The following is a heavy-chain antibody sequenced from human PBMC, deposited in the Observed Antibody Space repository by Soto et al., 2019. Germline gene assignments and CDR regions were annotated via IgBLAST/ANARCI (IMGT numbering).Heavy chain of an antibody. D-gene: IGHD3-3*01. CDR2: IYHIGST. J-gene: IGHJ6*02. V-gene: IGHV4-4*02. CDR1: GAPFNSVNW. CDR3: AKRYDFWSGRWYGLGV. Sequence: QVLLEESGPGLVRPSGTLSLTSPVSGAPFNSVNWGVWFRQPPGKGLGWIGEIYHIGSTTYNPSLKSRATISVDKSKNQFSLIVTSVTAADTAVYYCAKRYDFWSGRWYGLGVWGQGTTVTVSS.